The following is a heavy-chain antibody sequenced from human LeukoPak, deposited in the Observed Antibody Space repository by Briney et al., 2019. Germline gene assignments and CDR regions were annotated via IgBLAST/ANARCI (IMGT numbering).Heavy chain of an antibody. D-gene: IGHD3-22*01. Sequence: GGSLRLSCAASGFTFSSYSMNWVRQAPGKGLEWVPSISSSSSYIYYADSVKGRFTISRDNAKNSLYLQMNSLRAEDTAVYYCARDGYYYDSSGYYPVPLDYWGQGTLVTVSS. CDR3: ARDGYYYDSSGYYPVPLDY. CDR2: ISSSSSYI. V-gene: IGHV3-21*01. CDR1: GFTFSSYS. J-gene: IGHJ4*02.